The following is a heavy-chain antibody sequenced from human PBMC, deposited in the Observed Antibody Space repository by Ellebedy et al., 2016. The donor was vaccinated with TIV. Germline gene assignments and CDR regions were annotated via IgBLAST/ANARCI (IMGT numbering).Heavy chain of an antibody. V-gene: IGHV3-23*01. Sequence: PGGSLRLSCAASGFTFSSYAMSWVRQAPGKGLEWVSGFGVSGDSTYYSDSVKGRFTISRDNSKTTLDLQMKSLRAEDTAVYFCARDRTPGYGYWIFDYWGQGTLVTVSS. D-gene: IGHD5-18*01. J-gene: IGHJ4*02. CDR1: GFTFSSYA. CDR2: FGVSGDST. CDR3: ARDRTPGYGYWIFDY.